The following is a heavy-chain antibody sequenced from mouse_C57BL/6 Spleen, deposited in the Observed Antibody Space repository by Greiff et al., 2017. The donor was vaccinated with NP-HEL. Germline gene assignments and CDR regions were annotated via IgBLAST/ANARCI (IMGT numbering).Heavy chain of an antibody. D-gene: IGHD2-4*01. J-gene: IGHJ4*01. CDR2: ISDGGSYT. CDR3: ARDDYDEGGAMDY. CDR1: GFTFSSYA. V-gene: IGHV5-4*01. Sequence: EVKLVESGGGLVKPGGSLKLSCAASGFTFSSYAMSWVRQTPEKRLEWVATISDGGSYTYYPDNVKGRFTISRDNAKNNLYLQMSHLKSEDTAMXYCARDDYDEGGAMDYWGQGTSVTVSS.